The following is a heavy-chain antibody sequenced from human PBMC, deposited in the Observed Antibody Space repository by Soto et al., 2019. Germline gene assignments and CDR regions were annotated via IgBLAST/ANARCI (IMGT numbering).Heavy chain of an antibody. CDR2: MNPNSGNT. J-gene: IGHJ5*02. CDR3: ARESSAAGTGWVDP. CDR1: GYTFTSYD. D-gene: IGHD6-13*01. Sequence: QVQLVQSGAEVKKPAASVKVSCKASGYTFTSYDINWVRQATGQGVEWMGWMNPNSGNTGYAQKYQCRVTMNRNTSISRAYMELSSLRSKDTAVYYCARESSAAGTGWVDPWGQGTVVTVSS. V-gene: IGHV1-8*01.